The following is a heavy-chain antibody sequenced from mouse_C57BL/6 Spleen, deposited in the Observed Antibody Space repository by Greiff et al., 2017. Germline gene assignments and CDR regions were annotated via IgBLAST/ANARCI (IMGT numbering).Heavy chain of an antibody. V-gene: IGHV5-4*01. J-gene: IGHJ4*01. CDR3: AREGHYGSSYGYAMDY. CDR1: GFTFSSYA. CDR2: ISDGGSYT. Sequence: EVQGVESGGGLVKPGGSLKLSCAASGFTFSSYAMSWVRQTPEKRLEWVATISDGGSYTYYPDNVKGRFTISRDNAKNNLYLQMSHLKSEDTAMYYCAREGHYGSSYGYAMDYWGQGTSVTVSS. D-gene: IGHD1-1*01.